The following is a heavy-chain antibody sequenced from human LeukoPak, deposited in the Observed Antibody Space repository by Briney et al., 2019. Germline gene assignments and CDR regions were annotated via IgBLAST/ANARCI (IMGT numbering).Heavy chain of an antibody. CDR3: AREEVRGVITQDY. Sequence: WASVKVSCKASGYTFTSYAMNWVRQAPGQGLEWMGWINTNTGNPTYARGFTGRFVFSLDTSVSTAYLQISSLKAEDTAVYYCAREEVRGVITQDYWGQGTLVTVSS. V-gene: IGHV7-4-1*02. CDR1: GYTFTSYA. CDR2: INTNTGNP. D-gene: IGHD3-10*01. J-gene: IGHJ4*02.